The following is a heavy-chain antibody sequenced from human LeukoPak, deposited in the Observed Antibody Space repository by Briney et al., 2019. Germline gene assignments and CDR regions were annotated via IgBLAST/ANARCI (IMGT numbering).Heavy chain of an antibody. CDR1: GGTFSSYA. CDR2: INPNSGGT. D-gene: IGHD5-18*01. CDR3: ARSGYSYGD. Sequence: ASVKVSCKASGGTFSSYAISWVRQAPGQGLEWMGWINPNSGGTNYAQKFQGRVTMTRDTSISTAYMELSRLRSDDTAVYYCARSGYSYGDWGQGTLVTVSS. V-gene: IGHV1-2*02. J-gene: IGHJ4*02.